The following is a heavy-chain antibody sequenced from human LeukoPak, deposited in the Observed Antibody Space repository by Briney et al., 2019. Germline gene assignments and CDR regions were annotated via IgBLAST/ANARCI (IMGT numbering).Heavy chain of an antibody. CDR1: GFTFSSYA. V-gene: IGHV3-23*01. CDR2: ISGSGGST. J-gene: IGHJ4*02. D-gene: IGHD3-16*02. CDR3: ARHRSAASPFDY. Sequence: GGSLRLSCAASGFTFSSYAMSWVRQAPGKGLEWVSTISGSGGSTYYADSVKGRFTISRDNSKNTLYLQMNSLRAEDTAVYYCARHRSAASPFDYWGQGTLVTVSS.